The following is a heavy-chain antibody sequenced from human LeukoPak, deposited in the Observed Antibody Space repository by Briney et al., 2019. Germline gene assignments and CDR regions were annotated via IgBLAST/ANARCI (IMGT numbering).Heavy chain of an antibody. CDR3: VKESGFMVAPNSAFDI. CDR2: ISCHWGST. D-gene: IGHD4/OR15-4a*01. V-gene: IGHV3-64D*06. J-gene: IGHJ3*02. CDR1: GFTFNSYP. Sequence: GVSLRLSCSASGFTFNSYPVHWVRQAPGKGLEYVSGISCHWGSTYYADSVKGRFTISRDNSKNTLYLQMSSLRAEDTAVYYCVKESGFMVAPNSAFDIWGQGTMVTVSS.